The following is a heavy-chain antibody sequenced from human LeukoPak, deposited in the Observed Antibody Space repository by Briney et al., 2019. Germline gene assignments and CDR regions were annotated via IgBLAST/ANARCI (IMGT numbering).Heavy chain of an antibody. D-gene: IGHD3-10*01. J-gene: IGHJ5*02. CDR1: GGSISSYY. CDR3: TTLKLGTMVRGDRNWFDP. V-gene: IGHV4-59*01. CDR2: IYYSGST. Sequence: SETLSLTCTVSGGSISSYYRSWIRQPPGKGLEWIGYIYYSGSTNYNPSLKSRVTISVDTSKNQFSLKLSSVTAADTAVYYCTTLKLGTMVRGDRNWFDPWGQGTLVTVSS.